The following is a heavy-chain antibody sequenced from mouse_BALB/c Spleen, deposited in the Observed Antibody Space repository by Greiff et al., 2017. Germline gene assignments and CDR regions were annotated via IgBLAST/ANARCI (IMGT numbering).Heavy chain of an antibody. CDR3: ARSDSSGYWFAY. CDR1: GYTFTSYW. V-gene: IGHV1-87*01. D-gene: IGHD3-2*01. J-gene: IGHJ3*01. Sequence: QVHVKQSGAELARPGASVKLSCKASGYTFTSYWMQWVKQRPGQGLEWIGAIYPGDGDTRYTQKFKGKATLTADKSSSTAYMQLSSLASEDSAVYYCARSDSSGYWFAYWGQGTLVTVSA. CDR2: IYPGDGDT.